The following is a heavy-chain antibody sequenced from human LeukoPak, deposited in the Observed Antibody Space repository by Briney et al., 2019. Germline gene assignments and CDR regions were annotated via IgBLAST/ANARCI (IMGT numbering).Heavy chain of an antibody. CDR3: ARGFGTSSYYYGMDV. CDR2: IYYSGST. J-gene: IGHJ6*02. D-gene: IGHD3-10*01. CDR1: GGSVSSGTHY. V-gene: IGHV4-31*03. Sequence: SETLSLTCTVSGGSVSSGTHYWTWIRQHPGKGLEWIGYIYYSGSTYYTPSLESRVTMSLDTSKNQFSLKLSSVTAADTAVYYCARGFGTSSYYYGMDVWGQGTTVTVS.